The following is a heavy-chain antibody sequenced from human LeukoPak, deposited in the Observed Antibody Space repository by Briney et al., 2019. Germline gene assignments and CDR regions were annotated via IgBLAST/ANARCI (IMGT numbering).Heavy chain of an antibody. Sequence: GGSLRLSCAVSGFTFSAYGVHWVRQAPGKGLEWVSAISGSGGSTYYADSVKGRFTISRDNSKNTLYLQMNSLRAEDTAVYYCASHSGLAVATNVALDYWGQGTLVTVSS. D-gene: IGHD6-19*01. J-gene: IGHJ4*02. CDR2: ISGSGGST. CDR3: ASHSGLAVATNVALDY. CDR1: GFTFSAYG. V-gene: IGHV3-23*01.